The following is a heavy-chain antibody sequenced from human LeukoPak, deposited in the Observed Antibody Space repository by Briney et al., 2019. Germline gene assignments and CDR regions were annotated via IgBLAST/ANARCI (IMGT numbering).Heavy chain of an antibody. Sequence: PGGSLRLSCAASGFTFDDYGISWVRQAPGKGLEWVSGVNWNGGSTGYADTVKGRFTISRHNAKNSLYLQMNSLRAEDTALYYCARGGSTSCPSYWGQGTLVTVSS. V-gene: IGHV3-20*04. CDR1: GFTFDDYG. J-gene: IGHJ4*02. D-gene: IGHD2-2*01. CDR3: ARGGSTSCPSY. CDR2: VNWNGGST.